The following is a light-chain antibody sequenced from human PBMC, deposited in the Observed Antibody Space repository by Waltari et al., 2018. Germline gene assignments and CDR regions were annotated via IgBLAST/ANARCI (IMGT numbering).Light chain of an antibody. J-gene: IGLJ2*01. V-gene: IGLV2-14*01. CDR3: ASDSSTNTIL. CDR1: NNDVGVYDY. Sequence: QPALTQPASVSGSPGQSVNISCTGTNNDVGVYDYVSWYQQHPGKVPKLLIFEVGRRPSGVSRRFSGSKSGNTASLTISALQAEDEATYYCASDSSTNTILCGGGTSLTVL. CDR2: EVG.